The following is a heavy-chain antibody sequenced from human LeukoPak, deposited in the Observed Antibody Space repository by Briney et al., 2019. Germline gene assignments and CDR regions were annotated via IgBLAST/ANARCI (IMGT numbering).Heavy chain of an antibody. Sequence: ASVKVSCKASGYTFTGYYMHWVRQAPGQGLEWMGWISAYNGNTNYAQKLQGRVTMTTDTSTSTAYMELRSLRSDDTAVYYCAREPEDESGYRFDYWGQGTLVTVSS. CDR2: ISAYNGNT. J-gene: IGHJ4*02. CDR1: GYTFTGYY. V-gene: IGHV1-18*04. CDR3: AREPEDESGYRFDY. D-gene: IGHD3-3*01.